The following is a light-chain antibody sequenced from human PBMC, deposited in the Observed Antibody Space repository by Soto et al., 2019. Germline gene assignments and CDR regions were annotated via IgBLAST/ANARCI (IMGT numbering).Light chain of an antibody. CDR1: QSVSSNF. CDR3: QQYEGT. Sequence: EIVLTQSPGTLSLSPGERATLSCRASQSVSSNFLAWYQEKPGQAPRLLIYGASSRATGIPDRFSGSGSGTDFTLTISRPEPEDFAVYYCQQYEGTFGQGTKVDIK. CDR2: GAS. V-gene: IGKV3-20*01. J-gene: IGKJ1*01.